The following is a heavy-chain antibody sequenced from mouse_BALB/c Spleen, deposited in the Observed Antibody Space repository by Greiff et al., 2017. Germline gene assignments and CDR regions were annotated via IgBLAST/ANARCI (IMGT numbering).Heavy chain of an antibody. D-gene: IGHD1-2*01. CDR3: ARRGTTANYFDY. Sequence: EVKLVESGGDLVKPGGSLKLSCAASGFTFSSYGMSWVRQTPDKRLEWVATISSGGSYTYYPDSVKGRFTISRDNAKNTLYLQMSSLKSEDTAMYYCARRGTTANYFDYWGQGTTLTVSS. CDR2: ISSGGSYT. J-gene: IGHJ2*01. V-gene: IGHV5-6*02. CDR1: GFTFSSYG.